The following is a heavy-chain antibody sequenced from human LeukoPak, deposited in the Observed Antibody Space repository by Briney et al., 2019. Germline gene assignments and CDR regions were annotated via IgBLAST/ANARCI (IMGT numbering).Heavy chain of an antibody. J-gene: IGHJ1*01. CDR2: FDPEDGET. Sequence: GASVKVSCKVSGYTLTELSMHWVRQAPGKGLEWMGGFDPEDGETIYAQKFQGRVTMTEDTSTDTAYMELSGLRSEDTAVYYCATMWFGDKYFQHWGQGTLVTVSS. CDR1: GYTLTELS. CDR3: ATMWFGDKYFQH. V-gene: IGHV1-24*01. D-gene: IGHD3-10*01.